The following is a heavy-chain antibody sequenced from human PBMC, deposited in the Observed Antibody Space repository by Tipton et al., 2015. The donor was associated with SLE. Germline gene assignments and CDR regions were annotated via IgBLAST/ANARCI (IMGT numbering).Heavy chain of an antibody. D-gene: IGHD5-24*01. J-gene: IGHJ4*02. CDR1: GGSFSDYY. CDR2: INHSGST. CDR3: ARGGITKGDY. Sequence: TLSLTCAVYGGSFSDYYWSWIRQPPGKGLEWIGEINHSGSTNYNPSLKSRVTISVDTSKNQFSLKLSSVTAADTAVYYCARGGITKGDYWGQGTLVTVSS. V-gene: IGHV4-34*01.